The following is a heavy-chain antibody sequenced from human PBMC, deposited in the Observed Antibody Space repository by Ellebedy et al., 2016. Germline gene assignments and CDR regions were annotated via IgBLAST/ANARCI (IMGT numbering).Heavy chain of an antibody. Sequence: ASVKVSXXASGYTFTSYYMHWVRQAPGQGLEWMGIINPSGGSTSYAQKFQGRVTMTRDTSTSTVYMELSSLRSEDTAVYYCARGMNGYNSFDYWGQGTLVTVSS. CDR2: INPSGGST. CDR1: GYTFTSYY. CDR3: ARGMNGYNSFDY. V-gene: IGHV1-46*01. D-gene: IGHD5-24*01. J-gene: IGHJ4*02.